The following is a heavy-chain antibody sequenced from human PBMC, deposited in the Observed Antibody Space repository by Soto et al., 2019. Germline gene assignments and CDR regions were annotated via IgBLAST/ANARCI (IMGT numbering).Heavy chain of an antibody. D-gene: IGHD2-15*01. CDR2: IKSTTDGGRI. CDR3: TTSVTVTPRAIDY. V-gene: IGHV3-15*01. CDR1: GFPFTKAW. Sequence: EVHLVESGGGLVKPGGTLRLSCGASGFPFTKAWMRWVRQAPGKGLEWVGRIKSTTDGGRIDYAASVKGRFTISRDDSNNTLYLHMKSLKTEDTAVYYCTTSVTVTPRAIDYWGQGTLVTVSS. J-gene: IGHJ4*02.